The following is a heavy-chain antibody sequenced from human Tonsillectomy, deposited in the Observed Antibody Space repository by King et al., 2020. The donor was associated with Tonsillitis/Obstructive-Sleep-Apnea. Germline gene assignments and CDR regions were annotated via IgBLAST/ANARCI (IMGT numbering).Heavy chain of an antibody. CDR3: STDRIQAIVLCYYYYMDV. D-gene: IGHD5-18*01. CDR1: GFTLSNAW. V-gene: IGHV3-15*01. Sequence: VQLVESGGGLVKPGGSLRLSCAASGFTLSNAWMSWIRQAPGKGLEWVGRIKSKIDDGTTDYAAPVKGRFTISRDDATNTLYLQVNSLKTEDTVVYYSSTDRIQAIVLCYYYYMDVWGKGTTVTVSS. J-gene: IGHJ6*03. CDR2: IKSKIDDGTT.